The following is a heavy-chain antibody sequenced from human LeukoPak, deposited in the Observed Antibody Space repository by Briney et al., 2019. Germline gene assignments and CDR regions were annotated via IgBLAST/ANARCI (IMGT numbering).Heavy chain of an antibody. Sequence: ASVKVSCKASGYTFTGYYMHWVRQAPGQGLEWMGWINPNSGGTNYAQKFQGRVTMTRDTSISTAYMELSRLRSDDTAVYYCAREFVAVPAAGLPFGHDDYYYYGMDVWGQGTTVTVSS. CDR1: GYTFTGYY. CDR3: AREFVAVPAAGLPFGHDDYYYYGMDV. CDR2: INPNSGGT. V-gene: IGHV1-2*02. J-gene: IGHJ6*02. D-gene: IGHD2-2*01.